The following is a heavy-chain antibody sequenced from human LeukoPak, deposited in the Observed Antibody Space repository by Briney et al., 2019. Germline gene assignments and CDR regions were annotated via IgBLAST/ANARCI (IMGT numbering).Heavy chain of an antibody. V-gene: IGHV3-20*04. J-gene: IGHJ3*01. CDR1: GFTFDDYG. Sequence: GGSLRLSCAASGFTFDDYGMSWVRQAPGKGLEWVSGNWNGGSTGYADSVKGRFTISRDNAKNSLYLQMNSLRVEDTGLYYCARAQRRPPWGQGTMVIVSS. CDR3: ARAQRRPP. D-gene: IGHD2-2*01. CDR2: NWNGGST.